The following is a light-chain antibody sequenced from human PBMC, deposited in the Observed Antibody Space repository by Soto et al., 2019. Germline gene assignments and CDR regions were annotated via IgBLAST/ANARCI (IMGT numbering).Light chain of an antibody. Sequence: EIVLTQSPATLSLSPGERVTLSCGASQSVSNSYLAWYQQKPGLAPRLLIYDASSGATGIPDRFSGSGSGTDFTLTISRLEPEDFAVYYCQQYGSSPWTFGQGTKLEIK. CDR1: QSVSNSY. CDR2: DAS. CDR3: QQYGSSPWT. V-gene: IGKV3D-20*01. J-gene: IGKJ2*01.